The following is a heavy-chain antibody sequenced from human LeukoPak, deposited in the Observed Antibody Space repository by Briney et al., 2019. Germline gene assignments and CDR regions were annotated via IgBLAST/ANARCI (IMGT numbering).Heavy chain of an antibody. J-gene: IGHJ4*02. CDR1: GGSISGSY. CDR3: ARGIESYGDYGY. Sequence: SDTLSLPCTVSGGSISGSYWRWLRQPPGKGLEWIAYMYNSGSTNYNPSLKSRVTISIDTSKNQFSLKLSSLTAADTAIYYCARGIESYGDYGYWGQGILVTVSS. D-gene: IGHD4-17*01. V-gene: IGHV4-59*07. CDR2: MYNSGST.